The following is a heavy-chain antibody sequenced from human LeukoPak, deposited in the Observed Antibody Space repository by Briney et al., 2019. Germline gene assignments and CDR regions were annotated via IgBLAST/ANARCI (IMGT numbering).Heavy chain of an antibody. Sequence: PGGSLRLSCAASGFTFSNYWIHWIRQAPGKGLVWVSRINSDGRSTSYADSVKGRFTISRDNAKNTLYLQMNSLRAEDTAVYFCARRTSTTFDYWGQGTLVTVSS. CDR3: ARRTSTTFDY. CDR2: INSDGRST. J-gene: IGHJ4*02. D-gene: IGHD2/OR15-2a*01. CDR1: GFTFSNYW. V-gene: IGHV3-74*01.